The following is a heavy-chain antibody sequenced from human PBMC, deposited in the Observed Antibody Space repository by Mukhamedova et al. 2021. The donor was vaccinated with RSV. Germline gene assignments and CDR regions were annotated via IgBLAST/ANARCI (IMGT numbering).Heavy chain of an antibody. CDR3: AILPAASGFHWFDP. V-gene: IGHV3-23*01. J-gene: IGHJ5*02. Sequence: GRFTISRDNSKNTLYLQMNSLRAEDTAVYYCAILPAASGFHWFDPWGQGTLVTVSS. D-gene: IGHD2-2*01.